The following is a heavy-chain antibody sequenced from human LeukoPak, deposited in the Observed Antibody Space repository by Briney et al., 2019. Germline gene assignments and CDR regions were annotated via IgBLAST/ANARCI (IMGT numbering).Heavy chain of an antibody. Sequence: GGSPRLSCAASGFTFSSYEMNWVRQAPGKGLEWVSYISSSGSSIYYADSVKGRFTISRDNSKNTLYLQINSLRAEDTAVYYCAKSIAVAGKTLFDYWGQGTLVTVSS. CDR2: ISSSGSSI. CDR1: GFTFSSYE. V-gene: IGHV3-48*03. D-gene: IGHD6-19*01. CDR3: AKSIAVAGKTLFDY. J-gene: IGHJ4*02.